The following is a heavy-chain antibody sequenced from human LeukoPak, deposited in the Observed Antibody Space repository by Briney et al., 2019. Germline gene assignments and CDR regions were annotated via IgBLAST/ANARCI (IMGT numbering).Heavy chain of an antibody. D-gene: IGHD6-19*01. V-gene: IGHV3-33*01. CDR3: ARDQGTSGGWPAVGRMGYFDY. CDR1: GFIFSSSG. CDR2: IWYDGSNK. Sequence: GGSLRLSCAASGFIFSSSGMHWVRQTPGKGLEWVGIIWYDGSNKYYADSVKGRFTIFRDNAKNTVYLQMNSLRVEDTAVYYCARDQGTSGGWPAVGRMGYFDYWGQGTLVTVSS. J-gene: IGHJ4*02.